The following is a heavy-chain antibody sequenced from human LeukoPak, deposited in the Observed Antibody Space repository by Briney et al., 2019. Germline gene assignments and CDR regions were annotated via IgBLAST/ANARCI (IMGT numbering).Heavy chain of an antibody. D-gene: IGHD4-11*01. CDR2: INHSGST. CDR3: ARYSNYYWFDP. V-gene: IGHV4-34*01. J-gene: IGHJ5*02. CDR1: GGSFSGYY. Sequence: SETLSLTCAVYGGSFSGYYWSWIRQPPGKGLEWIGEINHSGSTSYNPSLKSRVTISVDTSKNQFSLKLSSVTAADTAVYYCARYSNYYWFDPWGQGTLVTVSS.